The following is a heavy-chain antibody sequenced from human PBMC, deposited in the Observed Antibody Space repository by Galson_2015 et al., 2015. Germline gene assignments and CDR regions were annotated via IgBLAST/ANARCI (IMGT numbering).Heavy chain of an antibody. D-gene: IGHD3-9*01. Sequence: SLRLSCAAPGFTFRSYWMSWVRQAPGKGLEWVANIKQDGSEKYYVDSVKGRFTISRDNAKNSLYLQMNSLRAEDTAVYYCARPPYYDILHAFDIWGQGTMVTVSS. CDR2: IKQDGSEK. CDR3: ARPPYYDILHAFDI. V-gene: IGHV3-7*01. CDR1: GFTFRSYW. J-gene: IGHJ3*02.